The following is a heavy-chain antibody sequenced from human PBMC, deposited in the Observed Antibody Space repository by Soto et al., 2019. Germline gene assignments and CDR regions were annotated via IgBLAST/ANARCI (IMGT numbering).Heavy chain of an antibody. J-gene: IGHJ1*01. D-gene: IGHD7-27*01. CDR3: ARDLGKLITPAR. V-gene: IGHV4-31*03. CDR1: GGSIRSGGYN. CDR2: IFHTGNT. Sequence: SETLSLTCTVSGGSIRSGGYNWSWIRQLPGKGLEWIGYIFHTGNTYYNPSLKSRVTISVDTSQNQFSLRLSSVTAADTALYYCARDLGKLITPARWGQGVLVTVSS.